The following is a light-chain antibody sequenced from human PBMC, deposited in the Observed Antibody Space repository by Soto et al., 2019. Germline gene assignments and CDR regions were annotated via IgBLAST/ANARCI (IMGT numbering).Light chain of an antibody. J-gene: IGKJ4*01. CDR3: QQDNNWPPLT. Sequence: EIVMTQSPSTLSVSPLERSTLSCRASQSVSVNLAWYQQKPGQPPRLLIYGASTRATGIPARFSGSGSGTEFTLTINSLQSEDFAVYYCQQDNNWPPLTFGGGTKVDIK. CDR1: QSVSVN. V-gene: IGKV3-15*01. CDR2: GAS.